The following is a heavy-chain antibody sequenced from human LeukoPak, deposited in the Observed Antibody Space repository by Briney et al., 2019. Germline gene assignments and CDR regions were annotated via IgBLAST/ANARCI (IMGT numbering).Heavy chain of an antibody. J-gene: IGHJ4*02. CDR2: IYSGGST. Sequence: GGSLRLSCAASGFTVSSNYMSWVRQAPGKGLEWVSVIYSGGSTYYADSVKGRFTISRDNSKNTLYLQMNSLRAEDTAVYYCARDGMVRGVKGDYWGQGTLVTVSS. CDR3: ARDGMVRGVKGDY. CDR1: GFTVSSNY. V-gene: IGHV3-66*01. D-gene: IGHD3-10*01.